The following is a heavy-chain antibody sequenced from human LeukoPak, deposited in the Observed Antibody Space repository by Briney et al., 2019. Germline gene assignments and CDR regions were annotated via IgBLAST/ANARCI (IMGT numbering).Heavy chain of an antibody. CDR2: IYYSGST. D-gene: IGHD2-15*01. J-gene: IGHJ4*02. Sequence: SETLSLTCTVSGGSISSSSHYWGWIRQPPGKGPEWIGSIYYSGSTYYSPSLKSRVTISVDTSKNQFSLRLSSVIAADTAVYYCAVGYCGGGSCNWYYFDYWGQGTLVTVSS. V-gene: IGHV4-39*07. CDR1: GGSISSSSHY. CDR3: AVGYCGGGSCNWYYFDY.